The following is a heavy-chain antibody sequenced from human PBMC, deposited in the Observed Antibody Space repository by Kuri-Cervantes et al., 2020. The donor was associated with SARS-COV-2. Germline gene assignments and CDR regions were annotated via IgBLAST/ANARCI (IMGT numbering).Heavy chain of an antibody. CDR2: INHSGST. V-gene: IGHV4-34*01. Sequence: SETLSLTCAVYGGSFSGYYWSWIRQPPGKGLEWIGEINHSGSTNYNPSLKSRVTISVDTSKNQFSLKLSSVTAAGTAVYYCARDSGGSYRDFDYWGQGTLVTVSS. CDR3: ARDSGGSYRDFDY. CDR1: GGSFSGYY. J-gene: IGHJ4*02. D-gene: IGHD1-26*01.